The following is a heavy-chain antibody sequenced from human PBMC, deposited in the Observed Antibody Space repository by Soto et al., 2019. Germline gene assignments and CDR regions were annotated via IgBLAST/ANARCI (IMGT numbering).Heavy chain of an antibody. CDR2: ISSTGRTI. V-gene: IGHV3-11*01. CDR3: ARSYSSGWEFDY. Sequence: GSLRLSCGASGFTFSNYYMSWIRQAPGKGLEWVSYISSTGRTIYYADSVKGRFTVSRDNAQNSLPLKLNSLRVEDTAVYYCARSYSSGWEFDYWGQGTQVTV. D-gene: IGHD6-19*01. CDR1: GFTFSNYY. J-gene: IGHJ4*02.